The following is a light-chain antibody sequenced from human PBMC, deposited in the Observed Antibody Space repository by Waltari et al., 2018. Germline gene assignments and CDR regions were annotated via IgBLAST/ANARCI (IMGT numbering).Light chain of an antibody. CDR3: HVWDVNSDHYI. CDR2: HDS. CDR1: NLGTKR. V-gene: IGLV3-21*02. J-gene: IGLJ1*01. Sequence: SYVLTQAPSMSVAPGQTARITCGGHNLGTKRVHWYPQKPGRAPVMVVYHDSDRPSGIPARFSGSNSGNTATLTISRVEAGDEADYYCHVWDVNSDHYIFGSGTTVTVL.